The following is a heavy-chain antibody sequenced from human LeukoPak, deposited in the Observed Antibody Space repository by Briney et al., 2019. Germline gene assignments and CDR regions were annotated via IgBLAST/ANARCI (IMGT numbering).Heavy chain of an antibody. CDR1: GFTFSSYW. D-gene: IGHD2-2*01. Sequence: GGSLRLSCAASGFTFSSYWMNWARQAPGKGLEWVAVISYDRSNKYYADSVKGRFTISRDNSKNKLYLQMNSLRAEDTAVYYCARDSFPYCSSTSCINWFDPWGQGTLVTVSS. CDR2: ISYDRSNK. V-gene: IGHV3-30*03. CDR3: ARDSFPYCSSTSCINWFDP. J-gene: IGHJ5*02.